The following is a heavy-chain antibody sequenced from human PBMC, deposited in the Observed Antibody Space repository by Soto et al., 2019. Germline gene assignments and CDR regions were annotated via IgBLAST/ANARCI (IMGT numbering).Heavy chain of an antibody. D-gene: IGHD2-2*01. Sequence: PGGSLRLSCAASGFTFSSYGMHWVRQAPGKGLEWVAVIWYDGSNKYYADSVKGRFTISRDNSKNTLYLQMNSLRAEDTAVYYCARVWDSAGTRYCSSTSCYRSLRGADYWGQGTLVTVSS. CDR3: ARVWDSAGTRYCSSTSCYRSLRGADY. CDR2: IWYDGSNK. J-gene: IGHJ4*02. V-gene: IGHV3-33*01. CDR1: GFTFSSYG.